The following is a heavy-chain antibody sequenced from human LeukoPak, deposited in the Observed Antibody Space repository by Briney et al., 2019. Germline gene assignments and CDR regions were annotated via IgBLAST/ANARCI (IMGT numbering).Heavy chain of an antibody. CDR1: GFTFSDYW. D-gene: IGHD5-24*01. J-gene: IGHJ4*02. Sequence: GGSLRLSCAASGFTFSDYWIDWVRQAPGKGLEWVANMKQDGSAKNYLESVRGRFTISRDNAKNSLYLQMNNLRAEDTAVYYCARNRGWQQFDYWGQGTLVTVSS. V-gene: IGHV3-7*01. CDR2: MKQDGSAK. CDR3: ARNRGWQQFDY.